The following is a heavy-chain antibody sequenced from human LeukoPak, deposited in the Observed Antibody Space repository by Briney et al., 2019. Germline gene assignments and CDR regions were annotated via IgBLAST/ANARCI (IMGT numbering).Heavy chain of an antibody. V-gene: IGHV3-23*01. J-gene: IGHJ4*02. D-gene: IGHD2-15*01. Sequence: GGSLRLSCAASGFTFSSSAMSWVRQAPGKGLEWVSAISNNGGYAYYADSVQGRFTISRDNSKSTLCLQVNSLRAEDTAVYYCAKQLGYCSDGSCYFPYWGQGTLVTVSS. CDR3: AKQLGYCSDGSCYFPY. CDR1: GFTFSSSA. CDR2: ISNNGGYA.